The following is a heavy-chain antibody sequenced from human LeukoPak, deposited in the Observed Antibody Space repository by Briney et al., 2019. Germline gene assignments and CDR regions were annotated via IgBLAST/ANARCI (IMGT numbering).Heavy chain of an antibody. J-gene: IGHJ6*03. CDR3: ARDLGDSSGYYRYYYYYYYMDV. D-gene: IGHD3-22*01. CDR1: GGSISSYY. Sequence: KPSETLSLXCTVSGGSISSYYWSWIRQPAGKGLEWIGRIYTSGSTNYNPSLKSRVTMSVDTSKNQFSLKLSSVTAADTAVYYCARDLGDSSGYYRYYYYYYYMDVWGKGTTVTVSS. CDR2: IYTSGST. V-gene: IGHV4-4*07.